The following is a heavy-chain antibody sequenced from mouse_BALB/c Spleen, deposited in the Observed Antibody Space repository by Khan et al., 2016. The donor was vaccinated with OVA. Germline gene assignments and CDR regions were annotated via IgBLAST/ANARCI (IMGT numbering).Heavy chain of an antibody. J-gene: IGHJ4*01. CDR3: ARAYYRYDGYYAMDY. Sequence: VELVESGPGLVAPSQSLSITCTVSGFSLSRYNIHWVRQPPGKGLEWLGMIWGGGGTDYNSTLKSRLSISKDNSKSQVFLKMNSLQTEDTAMYYGARAYYRYDGYYAMDYWGQGTSVTVSS. V-gene: IGHV2-6-4*01. CDR1: GFSLSRYN. CDR2: IWGGGGT. D-gene: IGHD2-14*01.